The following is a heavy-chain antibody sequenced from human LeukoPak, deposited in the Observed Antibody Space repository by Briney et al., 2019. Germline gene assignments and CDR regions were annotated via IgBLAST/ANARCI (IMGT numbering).Heavy chain of an antibody. CDR2: INNSGYT. D-gene: IGHD6-19*01. V-gene: IGHV4-34*01. Sequence: PSETLSLTCAVSGVPFSNYYWSWVRQSPTKGLEWIGEINNSGYTKYNPSLKSRVTISIDTSKNQFSLMLTSVTAADTAVYYCTRAVAGHPDWGQGTLVTVSS. CDR1: GVPFSNYY. CDR3: TRAVAGHPD. J-gene: IGHJ4*02.